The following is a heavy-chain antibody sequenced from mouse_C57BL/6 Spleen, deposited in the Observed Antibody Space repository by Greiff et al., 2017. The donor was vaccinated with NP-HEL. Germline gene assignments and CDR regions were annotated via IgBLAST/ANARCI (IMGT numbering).Heavy chain of an antibody. CDR3: ARDYYGSSRGYFDV. CDR1: GYTFTDYN. V-gene: IGHV1-22*01. Sequence: VQLQQSGPELVKPGASVKMSCKASGYTFTDYNMHWVKQSHGKSLEWIGYINPNNGGTSYNQKFKGKATLTVNKSSSTAYMELRSLTSEDSAVYYCARDYYGSSRGYFDVWGTGTTVTVSS. CDR2: INPNNGGT. J-gene: IGHJ1*03. D-gene: IGHD1-1*01.